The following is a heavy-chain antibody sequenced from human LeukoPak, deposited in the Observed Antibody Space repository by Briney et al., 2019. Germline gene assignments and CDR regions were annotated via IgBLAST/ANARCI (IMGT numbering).Heavy chain of an antibody. CDR2: INPNSGGT. J-gene: IGHJ4*02. V-gene: IGHV1-2*02. CDR3: ARLGDYYDSSGPDY. D-gene: IGHD3-22*01. Sequence: ASVKVSCKASGYTFTGYYMHWVRQAPGQGLEWMGWINPNSGGTNYAQKFQGRVTMTRDTSISTAYMELSRLRSDDTAVYYCARLGDYYDSSGPDYWGQGTLVTVSS. CDR1: GYTFTGYY.